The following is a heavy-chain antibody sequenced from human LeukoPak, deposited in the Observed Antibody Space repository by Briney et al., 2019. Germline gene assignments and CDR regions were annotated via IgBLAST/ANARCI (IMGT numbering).Heavy chain of an antibody. CDR2: ISGSGGST. Sequence: PGGSLRLSCAASGFTFSSYAMSWVRQAPGKGLEWVSAISGSGGSTYYADSVKGRFTISRDNSKNTLYLQMNSLRVEDTAVYYCAKDLRSSGWFLLGFDYWGQGTLVTVSS. D-gene: IGHD6-19*01. V-gene: IGHV3-23*01. J-gene: IGHJ4*02. CDR3: AKDLRSSGWFLLGFDY. CDR1: GFTFSSYA.